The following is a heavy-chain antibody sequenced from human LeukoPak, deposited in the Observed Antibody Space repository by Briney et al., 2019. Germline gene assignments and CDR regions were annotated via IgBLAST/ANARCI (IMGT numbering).Heavy chain of an antibody. CDR2: ISHDGTIK. CDR3: ARVEDYDILTGFDY. J-gene: IGHJ4*02. Sequence: PGGSLRLSCAASGFTFSNYAMHWVRQTPGKGLEWVAVISHDGTIKYYADSVKGRFTISRDNAKNSLYLQMNSLRAEDTAVYYCARVEDYDILTGFDYWGQGTLVTVSS. V-gene: IGHV3-30*04. D-gene: IGHD3-9*01. CDR1: GFTFSNYA.